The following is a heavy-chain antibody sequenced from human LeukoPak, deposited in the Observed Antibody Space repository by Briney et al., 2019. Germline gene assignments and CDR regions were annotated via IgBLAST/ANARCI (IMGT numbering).Heavy chain of an antibody. J-gene: IGHJ4*02. CDR2: IYYSGST. D-gene: IGHD1-26*01. Sequence: SETLSLTCTVSGGSISNYLWSWIRQPPGKGLEWIGYIYYSGSTNYNPSLKNRVTILVDTSKNQFSLKVSSVTAADTAVYYCARGQYSGSCFDNWGQGSLVTVSS. V-gene: IGHV4-59*01. CDR1: GGSISNYL. CDR3: ARGQYSGSCFDN.